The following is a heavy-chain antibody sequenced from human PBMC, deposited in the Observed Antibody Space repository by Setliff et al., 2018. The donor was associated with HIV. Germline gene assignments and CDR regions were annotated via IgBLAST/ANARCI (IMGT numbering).Heavy chain of an antibody. CDR3: ARFCSGGSCPDY. CDR2: INHSGST. J-gene: IGHJ4*02. V-gene: IGHV4-34*01. Sequence: PSETLSLTCAVYGGSFSGYYWSWIRQPPGKGLEWIGEINHSGSTNYNPSLKSRVTMSVDKSKNQFSLKLSSVTAADTAVYYCARFCSGGSCPDYWGQGTLVTVSS. CDR1: GGSFSGYY. D-gene: IGHD2-15*01.